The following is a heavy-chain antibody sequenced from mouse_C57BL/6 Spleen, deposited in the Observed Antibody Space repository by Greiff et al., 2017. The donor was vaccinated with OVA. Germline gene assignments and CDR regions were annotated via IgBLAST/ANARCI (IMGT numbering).Heavy chain of an antibody. D-gene: IGHD2-4*01. CDR1: GYTFTDYN. Sequence: EVQVVESGPELVKPGASVKIPCKASGYTFTDYNMDWVKQSHGKSLEWIGDINPNNGGTIYNQKFKGKATLTVDKSSSTAYMELRSLTSEDTAVYYCAREGRGYDSFAYWGQGTLVTVSA. J-gene: IGHJ3*01. CDR2: INPNNGGT. V-gene: IGHV1-18*01. CDR3: AREGRGYDSFAY.